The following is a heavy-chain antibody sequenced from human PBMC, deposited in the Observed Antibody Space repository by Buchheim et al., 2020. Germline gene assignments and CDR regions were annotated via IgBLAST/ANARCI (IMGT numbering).Heavy chain of an antibody. CDR3: ARDLSRTTWHGMDV. V-gene: IGHV4-4*02. J-gene: IGHJ6*02. Sequence: QVQLQESGPGLVKPSGTLSLTCGVSGDSINSSNWWSWVRQPPGKGLEWIGEIYHSGITNYNPSLKSRVTISLAKSKTPFSLRLSSVTVADTAVYYCARDLSRTTWHGMDVWGQGTT. D-gene: IGHD1-1*01. CDR1: GDSINSSNW. CDR2: IYHSGIT.